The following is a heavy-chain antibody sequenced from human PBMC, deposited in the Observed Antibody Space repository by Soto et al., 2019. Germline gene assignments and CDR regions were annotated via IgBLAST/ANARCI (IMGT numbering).Heavy chain of an antibody. V-gene: IGHV3-30*04. Sequence: QVQLVESGGGVVQPGRSLRISCAASGFTFNNHAMHWVRQAPGKGLEWVAVISYDGNNKYYADSVKGRFTISRDNSKNTVFLQMNNVRVEDTAVFYCARTSIFMYYFDYWGQGALVTVSS. J-gene: IGHJ4*02. CDR3: ARTSIFMYYFDY. CDR2: ISYDGNNK. CDR1: GFTFNNHA. D-gene: IGHD3-9*01.